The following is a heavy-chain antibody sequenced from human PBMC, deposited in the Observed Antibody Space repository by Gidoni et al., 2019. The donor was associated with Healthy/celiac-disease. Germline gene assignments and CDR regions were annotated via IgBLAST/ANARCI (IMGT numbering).Heavy chain of an antibody. V-gene: IGHV1-18*01. CDR2: ISAYNGNT. D-gene: IGHD6-19*01. J-gene: IGHJ5*02. CDR3: ARDRAGLVLSPTRLGFDP. Sequence: APGQGLEWMGWISAYNGNTNYAQKLQGRVTMTTDTSTSTAYMELRSLRSDDTAVYYCARDRAGLVLSPTRLGFDPWGQGTLVTVSS.